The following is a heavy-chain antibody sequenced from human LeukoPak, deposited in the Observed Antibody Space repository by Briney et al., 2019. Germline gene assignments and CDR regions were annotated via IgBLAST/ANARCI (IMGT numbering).Heavy chain of an antibody. CDR3: AKDSWGSYNFDY. J-gene: IGHJ4*02. V-gene: IGHV3-23*01. Sequence: GGSLRLSCAASGFTFSSYAMSWVRQAPGKGLEWVSAISGSGGSTYYADSVKGRFTISRDNSKNTLYLQMNGLRAEDTAVYYCAKDSWGSYNFDYWGQGTLVTVSS. CDR2: ISGSGGST. CDR1: GFTFSSYA. D-gene: IGHD1-26*01.